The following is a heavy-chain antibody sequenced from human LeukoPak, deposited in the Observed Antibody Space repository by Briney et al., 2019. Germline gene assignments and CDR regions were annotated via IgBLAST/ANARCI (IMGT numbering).Heavy chain of an antibody. Sequence: GASVKVSCKASGYTFTSYAMNWVRQAPGQGLEWMGWINTNTGNPTYAQGFTGRFVFSLDTSVSTAYLQISSLKAEDTAVYYCARVSGGRAMVRGVITSGYWFDPWGQGTLVTVSS. V-gene: IGHV7-4-1*02. CDR1: GYTFTSYA. D-gene: IGHD3-10*01. J-gene: IGHJ5*02. CDR2: INTNTGNP. CDR3: ARVSGGRAMVRGVITSGYWFDP.